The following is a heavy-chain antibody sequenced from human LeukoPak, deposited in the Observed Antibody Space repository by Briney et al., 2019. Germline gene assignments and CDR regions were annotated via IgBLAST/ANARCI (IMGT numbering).Heavy chain of an antibody. Sequence: GGSLRLSCAASGFTFSSYGMHWDRQAPGKGLEWVAVISYDGSNKYYADSVKGRFTISRDNSKNTLYLQMNSLRAEDTAVYYCATLMTTVTTDYWGQGALVTVSS. CDR3: ATLMTTVTTDY. CDR2: ISYDGSNK. D-gene: IGHD4-11*01. J-gene: IGHJ4*02. CDR1: GFTFSSYG. V-gene: IGHV3-30*03.